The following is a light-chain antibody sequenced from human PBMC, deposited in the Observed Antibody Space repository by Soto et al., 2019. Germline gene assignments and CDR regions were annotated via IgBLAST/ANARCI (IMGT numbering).Light chain of an antibody. V-gene: IGKV1-9*01. CDR2: AAS. J-gene: IGKJ4*01. Sequence: DIQLTQSPSFLSASVGDRVTITCRASQGISSYLAWYQQKPGKAPKLLIYAASTLQSGVPSRFSGSGSGTEFNLTISSLQPEDFATYYCQQLNSYPFTFGGGTKVELK. CDR3: QQLNSYPFT. CDR1: QGISSY.